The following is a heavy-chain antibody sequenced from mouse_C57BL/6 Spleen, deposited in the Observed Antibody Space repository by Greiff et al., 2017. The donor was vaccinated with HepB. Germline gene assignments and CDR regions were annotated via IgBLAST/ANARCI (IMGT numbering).Heavy chain of an antibody. Sequence: VQLQQSGAELVKPGASVKLSCKASGYTFTSYWMHWVKQRPGQGLEWIGMIHPNSGSTNYNEKFKSKATLTVDKSSSTAYMQLSSLTSEDSAVYYCARIGDVGYFDVWGTGTTVTVSS. D-gene: IGHD2-14*01. CDR1: GYTFTSYW. CDR2: IHPNSGST. CDR3: ARIGDVGYFDV. J-gene: IGHJ1*03. V-gene: IGHV1-64*01.